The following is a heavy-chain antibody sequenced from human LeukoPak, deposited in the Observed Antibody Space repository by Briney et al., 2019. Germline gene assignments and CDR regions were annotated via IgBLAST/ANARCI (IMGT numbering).Heavy chain of an antibody. D-gene: IGHD2-2*03. CDR1: GYRFTAYP. Sequence: GASVKVSCKTSGYRFTAYPLPWVRQAPRQGLGWLGWMNPHSGETNNAQKFQGRVTMTRDTSISVAYMQLSSLRSDDTAVYYCARGMDAEAFQNWGQGTLVTVSS. CDR3: ARGMDAEAFQN. V-gene: IGHV1-2*02. J-gene: IGHJ1*01. CDR2: MNPHSGET.